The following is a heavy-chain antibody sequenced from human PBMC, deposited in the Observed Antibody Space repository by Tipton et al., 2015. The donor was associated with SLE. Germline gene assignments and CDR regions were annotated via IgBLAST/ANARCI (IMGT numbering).Heavy chain of an antibody. V-gene: IGHV4-4*09. D-gene: IGHD6-13*01. CDR1: GGSVTSYY. CDR2: IYSSGSA. J-gene: IGHJ3*02. CDR3: ERHFPYSGSAKAFDI. Sequence: TLSLTCTVSGGSVTSYYWSWIRQPPGKGLEWIGNIYSSGSANNYPSLKSRVTVSVDTPKIQFSLNLSSVTAAATAVCYCERHFPYSGSAKAFDIWVQGSMLSVSS.